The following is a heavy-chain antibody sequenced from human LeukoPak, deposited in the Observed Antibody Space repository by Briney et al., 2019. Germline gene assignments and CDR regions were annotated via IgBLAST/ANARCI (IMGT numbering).Heavy chain of an antibody. V-gene: IGHV1-2*02. Sequence: ASVKVSCKASGYTFTGYYMHWERQAPGQGLECMGWINPNSGGTNYAQKFQGRVTMTRDTSISTAYMELSRLRSDDTAVYYCARDRDLTTYYYYYGMDVWGQGTTVTVSS. CDR1: GYTFTGYY. CDR2: INPNSGGT. J-gene: IGHJ6*02. D-gene: IGHD1/OR15-1a*01. CDR3: ARDRDLTTYYYYYGMDV.